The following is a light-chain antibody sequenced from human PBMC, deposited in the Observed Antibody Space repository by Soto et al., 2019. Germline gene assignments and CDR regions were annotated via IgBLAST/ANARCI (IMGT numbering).Light chain of an antibody. CDR3: HKYNAAPFT. V-gene: IGKV1-39*01. J-gene: IGKJ3*01. Sequence: DIQMTQSPSSLSASVGDRVTITCRASQSISSYLNWYQQKPGKAPKLLIYAASSLQSGVPSRFSGSGSGTDFTLTISSLQPEDVATYYCHKYNAAPFTFGPGTKVDIK. CDR1: QSISSY. CDR2: AAS.